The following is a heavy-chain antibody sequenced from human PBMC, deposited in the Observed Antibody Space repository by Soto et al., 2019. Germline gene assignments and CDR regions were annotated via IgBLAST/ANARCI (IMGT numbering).Heavy chain of an antibody. J-gene: IGHJ4*02. D-gene: IGHD3-10*01. Sequence: QVQLVQSGAEVKKPGASVKVSCKASGYTFTSYGISWVRQAPGQGLEWMGWINAYNGNTNYAQKLQGRVSMTTDTSTSTANMELRSLSSHHTAVYNCARDWFSVDYWGQGTLVTVSS. CDR1: GYTFTSYG. CDR3: ARDWFSVDY. V-gene: IGHV1-18*01. CDR2: INAYNGNT.